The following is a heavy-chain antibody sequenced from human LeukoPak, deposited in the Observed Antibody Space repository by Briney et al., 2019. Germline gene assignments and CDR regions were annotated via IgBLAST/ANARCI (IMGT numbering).Heavy chain of an antibody. Sequence: SVRVSCKASGGTSSSYAISWVRQAPGQGLEWMGRIIPILGIANYAQKFQGRVTITADKSTSTAYMELSSLRSEDTAVYYCARDIVVVVAATPYYYYGMDVWGQGTTVTVSS. J-gene: IGHJ6*02. CDR3: ARDIVVVVAATPYYYYGMDV. D-gene: IGHD2-15*01. V-gene: IGHV1-69*04. CDR2: IIPILGIA. CDR1: GGTSSSYA.